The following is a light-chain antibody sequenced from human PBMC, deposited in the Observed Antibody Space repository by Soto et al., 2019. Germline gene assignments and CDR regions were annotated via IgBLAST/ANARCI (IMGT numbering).Light chain of an antibody. CDR1: KSISSH. Sequence: EKVMKLSPGSISKSPEEIATLSCRASKSISSHLAWYQQKPGKAPRLLIHGASTRATGIPARFSGSGSGTEFTLVISSLQSEDFAVYYCQQYRYWWAFVQGTKV. CDR3: QQYRYWWA. J-gene: IGKJ1*01. CDR2: GAS. V-gene: IGKV3-15*01.